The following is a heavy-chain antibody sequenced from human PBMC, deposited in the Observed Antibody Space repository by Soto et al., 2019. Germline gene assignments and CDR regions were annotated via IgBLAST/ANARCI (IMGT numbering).Heavy chain of an antibody. CDR3: AKAGTPSSWRHLDS. CDR2: ISYYGANK. V-gene: IGHV3-30*18. D-gene: IGHD3-10*01. J-gene: IGHJ4*02. CDR1: GFSFRSHG. Sequence: QVHLVESGGGVVQPGRTLRHSCAASGFSFRSHGMHWVRQARDKGLEWVAVISYYGANKYYADSVRGRFTISRVNSEKTLFLQMNNLRSEDTAVYYCAKAGTPSSWRHLDSWGQGTRVTVSS.